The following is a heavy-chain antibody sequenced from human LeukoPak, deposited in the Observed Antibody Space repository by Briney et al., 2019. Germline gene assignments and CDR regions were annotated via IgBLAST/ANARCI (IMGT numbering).Heavy chain of an antibody. J-gene: IGHJ6*02. D-gene: IGHD4-23*01. CDR3: ASGDGGNSPYYYYGMDV. Sequence: ASVKVSCKASGYTFTGYYMHWVRQAPGQGXXXXXXXXPNSGGTNYAQKFQGRVTMTRDTSISTAYMELSRLRSDDTAVYYCASGDGGNSPYYYYGMDVWGQGTTVTVSS. CDR2: XXPNSGGT. V-gene: IGHV1-2*02. CDR1: GYTFTGYY.